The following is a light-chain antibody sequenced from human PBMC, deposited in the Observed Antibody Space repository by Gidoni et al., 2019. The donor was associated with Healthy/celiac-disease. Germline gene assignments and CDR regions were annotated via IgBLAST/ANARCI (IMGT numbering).Light chain of an antibody. CDR3: QQYDSSPWT. Sequence: EIVFTQSPGTLSLSPGERATLSCRASQSINNNYLAWYQQKPGQAPRLLIYGASSRAAGIPDSFSGSGSGTDFTLTVARLEPEDFAVYYCQQYDSSPWTFGQGTKVEIK. CDR1: QSINNNY. J-gene: IGKJ1*01. V-gene: IGKV3-20*01. CDR2: GAS.